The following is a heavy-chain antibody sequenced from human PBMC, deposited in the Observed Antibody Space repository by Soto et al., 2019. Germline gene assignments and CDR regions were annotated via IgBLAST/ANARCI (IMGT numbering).Heavy chain of an antibody. Sequence: PSETLSLTCTVSGYSISSYYWSWIRQPPGKGLEWIGYIYYSGSTNYNPSLKSRVTISVDTSKNQFSLKLSSVTAADTAVYYCARHFGDCTNGVCFLWFDPWGQGTLVTVSS. J-gene: IGHJ5*02. CDR2: IYYSGST. CDR1: GYSISSYY. V-gene: IGHV4-59*08. D-gene: IGHD2-8*01. CDR3: ARHFGDCTNGVCFLWFDP.